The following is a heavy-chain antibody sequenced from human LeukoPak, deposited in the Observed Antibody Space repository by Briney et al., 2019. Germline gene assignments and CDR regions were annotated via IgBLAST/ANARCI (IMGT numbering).Heavy chain of an antibody. CDR2: IYSGGST. CDR3: AACYDSSGYYDY. CDR1: GFTVSSNY. Sequence: GGSLRLSCAASGFTVSSNYMSWVRKAPGKGLEWVSVIYSGGSTYYADSVKGRLTISRDNSKNTLYLEMNSLRAEDTAVYYCAACYDSSGYYDYWGQGTLVTVSS. J-gene: IGHJ4*02. V-gene: IGHV3-53*01. D-gene: IGHD3-22*01.